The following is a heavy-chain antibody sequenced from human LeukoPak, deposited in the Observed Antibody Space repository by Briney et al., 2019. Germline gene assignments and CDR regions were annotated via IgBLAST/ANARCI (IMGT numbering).Heavy chain of an antibody. Sequence: HSGGSLRLSCAASGFTFSSYAMPWVRQAPGKGLEWVAVISYDGSNKYYADSVKGRFTISRDNPKNTLYLQMNSLRAEDTAVYFCAKRGVVIRVILVGFHKEAYYFDSWGQGALVTVSS. CDR3: AKRGVVIRVILVGFHKEAYYFDS. D-gene: IGHD3-22*01. J-gene: IGHJ4*02. CDR2: ISYDGSNK. V-gene: IGHV3-30*04. CDR1: GFTFSSYA.